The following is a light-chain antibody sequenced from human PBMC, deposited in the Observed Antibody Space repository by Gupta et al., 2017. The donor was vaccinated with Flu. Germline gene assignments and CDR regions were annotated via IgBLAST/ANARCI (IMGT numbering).Light chain of an antibody. Sequence: GTLGMPPGERATLSYRAGQVVASRYWAWYQRKPGQAPRLLMSGASTRATEVADRFSGSGSGTDLTLKISRLEPGDFAVYYGKQSGSIPRTFGHGTKVEIK. V-gene: IGKV3-20*01. J-gene: IGKJ1*01. CDR3: KQSGSIPRT. CDR2: GAS. CDR1: QVVASRY.